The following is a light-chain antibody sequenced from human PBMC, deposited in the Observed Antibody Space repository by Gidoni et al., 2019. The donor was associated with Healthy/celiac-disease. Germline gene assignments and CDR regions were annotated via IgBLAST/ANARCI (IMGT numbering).Light chain of an antibody. V-gene: IGKV1-12*01. CDR2: AAS. J-gene: IGKJ1*01. CDR3: QQANSFPRT. CDR1: PCISSW. Sequence: DIQMTQSPSSVSASVGDRVTITCRASPCISSWLACYQQKPGKAPKLLIYAASSLQSGVPSRFSGSGSGTDFTLTISSLQHEDFATYYCQQANSFPRTFGQGTKVEIK.